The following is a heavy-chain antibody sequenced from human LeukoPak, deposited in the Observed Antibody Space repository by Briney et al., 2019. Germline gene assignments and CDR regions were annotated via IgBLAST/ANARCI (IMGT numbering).Heavy chain of an antibody. CDR2: IYYSGST. Sequence: SETLSLTCTVSGGSISSYYWSWIRQPPGKGLEWIGYIYYSGSTNYNPSLKSRVTISVDTSKNQLSLKLSSVTGEDTAVYYCARVGSSSWYVGNWFDPWGQGTLVTVSS. D-gene: IGHD6-13*01. CDR1: GGSISSYY. V-gene: IGHV4-59*01. CDR3: ARVGSSSWYVGNWFDP. J-gene: IGHJ5*02.